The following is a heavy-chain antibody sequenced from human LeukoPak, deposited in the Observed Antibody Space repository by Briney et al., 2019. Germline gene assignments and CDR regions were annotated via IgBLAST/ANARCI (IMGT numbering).Heavy chain of an antibody. CDR2: IYYSGST. D-gene: IGHD3-22*01. V-gene: IGHV4-61*01. CDR3: ARDHKSDYYDSSGYYVYALDI. Sequence: PSETLSLTCAVSGYSISSSYYWGWIRQPPVKGLEWVGYIYYSGSTNYNPSLKSRVTISVDTSKNQFSLKLSSVTAADTAVYYCARDHKSDYYDSSGYYVYALDIWGQGTMVTVSS. CDR1: GYSISSSYY. J-gene: IGHJ3*02.